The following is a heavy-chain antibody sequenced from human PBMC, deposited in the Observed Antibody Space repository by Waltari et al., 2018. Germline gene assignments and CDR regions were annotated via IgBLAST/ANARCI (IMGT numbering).Heavy chain of an antibody. V-gene: IGHV3-74*01. Sequence: EVQLVESGGGLVQPGGSLRLSCAASGLTFGSVWMHWVRQAPGKGPVWVSRIKSDGSDSDYAHSVKGRFTISLDNDKDTLYLQMNSLGAEDTAVYYCARDNWGPAYWGQGTLVTVPS. J-gene: IGHJ4*02. CDR3: ARDNWGPAY. CDR2: IKSDGSDS. D-gene: IGHD7-27*01. CDR1: GLTFGSVW.